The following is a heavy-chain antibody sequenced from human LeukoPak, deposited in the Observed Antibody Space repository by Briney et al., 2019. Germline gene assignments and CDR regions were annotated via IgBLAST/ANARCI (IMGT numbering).Heavy chain of an antibody. Sequence: PGGSLRLSCAASGFTFSSYTMSWVRQAPGKGLEWVSTITTSDGNTYYADSVKGRFTVSRDNSKNTLFLQMNSLRAEDTAVYYCAKSPGAPDYWGQGTLVTVSS. CDR2: ITTSDGNT. CDR1: GFTFSSYT. J-gene: IGHJ4*02. V-gene: IGHV3-23*01. CDR3: AKSPGAPDY.